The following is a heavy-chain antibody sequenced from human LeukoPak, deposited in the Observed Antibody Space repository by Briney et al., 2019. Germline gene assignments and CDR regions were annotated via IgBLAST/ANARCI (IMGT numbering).Heavy chain of an antibody. CDR3: ARGPPNIVH. V-gene: IGHV3-7*01. CDR2: IDGDGSTE. Sequence: GGSLRLSCVASGFTLSSYWMSWVRQAPGKGLEWVANIDGDGSTEAYVDSLKGRFTISRDNAKNSLYLQMNSLRAEDTAVYYCARGPPNIVHWGQGTLVTVSS. D-gene: IGHD2/OR15-2a*01. CDR1: GFTLSSYW. J-gene: IGHJ4*02.